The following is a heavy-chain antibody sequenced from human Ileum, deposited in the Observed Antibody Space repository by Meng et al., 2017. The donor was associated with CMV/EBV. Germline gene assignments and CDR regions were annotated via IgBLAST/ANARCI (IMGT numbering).Heavy chain of an antibody. CDR3: ATLYYYGHSGYLPFDY. CDR2: INPKIGCI. J-gene: IGHJ4*02. CDR1: CYGFTGYH. Sequence: SVAGVKKARATVKVPGKRSCYGFTGYHVHWVRRGPGQGHGLMGGINPKIGCIKYAQKYQGRVSMTWDASISTAYMELSRLRSDDAAVYYCATLYYYGHSGYLPFDYWGQGTLVTVSS. D-gene: IGHD3-22*01. V-gene: IGHV1-2*02.